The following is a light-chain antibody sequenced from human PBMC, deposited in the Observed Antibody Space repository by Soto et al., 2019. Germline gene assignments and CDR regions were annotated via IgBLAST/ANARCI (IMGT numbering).Light chain of an antibody. Sequence: EIVMTQSPATLSVSPGERATFSCRASQSVSSNLAWYQQKPGQAPRLLISGASTRATGIQARFSGSGSGTEFTITISSLQSEDFAVYYCQQYNYWPYTFGQGTKLEIK. CDR2: GAS. J-gene: IGKJ2*01. V-gene: IGKV3-15*01. CDR3: QQYNYWPYT. CDR1: QSVSSN.